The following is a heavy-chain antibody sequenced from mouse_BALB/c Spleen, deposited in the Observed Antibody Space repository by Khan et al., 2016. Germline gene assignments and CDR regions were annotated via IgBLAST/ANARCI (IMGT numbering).Heavy chain of an antibody. CDR1: GYTFTNYG. Sequence: QIQLVQSGPELKKPGETVKISCKASGYTFTNYGMTWVKQAPGKGLKWMGWINTNTGEPTYAEDFKGRFAFSLETSANTAYLQINNLKNEDTATYFCERYVTGTWFAYWGQGTLVTVSA. CDR2: INTNTGEP. J-gene: IGHJ3*01. V-gene: IGHV9-3*02. D-gene: IGHD2-12*01. CDR3: ERYVTGTWFAY.